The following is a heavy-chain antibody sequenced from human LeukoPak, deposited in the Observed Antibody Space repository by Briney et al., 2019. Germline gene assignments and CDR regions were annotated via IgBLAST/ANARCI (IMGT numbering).Heavy chain of an antibody. V-gene: IGHV1-2*02. Sequence: ASVKVSCKASGYTFTGYYKHWVRQAPGQGLEWMGWINPNSGGTNYAQKLQGRVTMTTDTSTSTAYMELRSLRSDDTAVYYCARDIVVVPAPMLELRSNGMDVWGQGTTVTVSS. J-gene: IGHJ6*02. D-gene: IGHD2-2*01. CDR3: ARDIVVVPAPMLELRSNGMDV. CDR1: GYTFTGYY. CDR2: INPNSGGT.